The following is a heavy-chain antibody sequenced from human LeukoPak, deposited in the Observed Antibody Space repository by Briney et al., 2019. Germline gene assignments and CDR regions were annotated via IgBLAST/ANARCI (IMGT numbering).Heavy chain of an antibody. CDR3: ARGPHYYGSGSYYRSYYYYMDV. J-gene: IGHJ6*03. CDR2: IYYSGST. Sequence: SETLSLTCTVSGGSISSSSYYWGWIRQPPGKGLEWIGSIYYSGSTYYNPSLKSRVTISVDTSKNQFSLKLSSVTAADTAVYYCARGPHYYGSGSYYRSYYYYMDVWGKGTTVTVSS. CDR1: GGSISSSSYY. D-gene: IGHD3-10*01. V-gene: IGHV4-39*01.